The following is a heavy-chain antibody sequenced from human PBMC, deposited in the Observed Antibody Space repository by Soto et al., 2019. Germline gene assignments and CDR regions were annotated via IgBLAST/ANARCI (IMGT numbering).Heavy chain of an antibody. CDR1: GYSFTNYW. D-gene: IGHD2-2*01. V-gene: IGHV5-51*01. Sequence: EVQLVQSGAEVRQPGESLKISCEASGYSFTNYWIAWVRQMPGKGLEWMGIIYPGDSDTRYSPSFQGQVTISADKYINIAYLQWSSLKASDTAMYFCARSLRPSMLRGFANYYYYGMDVWGQGTAVTVSS. CDR3: ARSLRPSMLRGFANYYYYGMDV. J-gene: IGHJ6*02. CDR2: IYPGDSDT.